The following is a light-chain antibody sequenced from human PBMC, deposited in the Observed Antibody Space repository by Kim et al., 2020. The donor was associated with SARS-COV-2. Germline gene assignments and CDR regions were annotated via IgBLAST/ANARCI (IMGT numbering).Light chain of an antibody. CDR1: QGISCY. CDR3: QQYYSYPLT. J-gene: IGKJ4*01. V-gene: IGKV1-8*01. CDR2: AAS. Sequence: ASTGHRVTITCRASQGISCYLAWYQQKPGKPPKLLIYAASTLQSGVPSRFSGSGSGTDFTLTISCLQSEDFATYYCQQYYSYPLTFGGGTKVDIK.